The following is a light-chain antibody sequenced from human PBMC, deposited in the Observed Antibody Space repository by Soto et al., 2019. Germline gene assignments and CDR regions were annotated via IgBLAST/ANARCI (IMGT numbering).Light chain of an antibody. CDR2: SFN. J-gene: IGLJ1*01. Sequence: QSALTQPPSVSVSPGQTVTISCTGSRSNIGAGYDIHWYQFLPGTAPKLLLYSFNKRPSGIPDRFSGSKSGTSASLAITGLQPEDEADYYCQSYDDSLSGSGVFGTGTKVTVL. CDR3: QSYDDSLSGSGV. V-gene: IGLV1-40*01. CDR1: RSNIGAGYD.